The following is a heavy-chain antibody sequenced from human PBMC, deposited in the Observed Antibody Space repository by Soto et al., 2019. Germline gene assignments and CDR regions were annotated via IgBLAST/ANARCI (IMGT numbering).Heavy chain of an antibody. CDR3: ARDRPGIKTYEAFDI. Sequence: ASVKVACKASGYTFTSYDINWVRQATGQGPEWMGWMSPNTGTIVYAQKFQGRVTMNRNTSTSTAYMTLSSLRSEDTAVYYCARDRPGIKTYEAFDIWGQGT. J-gene: IGHJ3*02. CDR2: MSPNTGTI. D-gene: IGHD1-20*01. V-gene: IGHV1-8*01. CDR1: GYTFTSYD.